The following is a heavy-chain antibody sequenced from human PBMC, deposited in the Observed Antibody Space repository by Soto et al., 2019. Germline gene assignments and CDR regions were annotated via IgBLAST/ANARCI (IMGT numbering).Heavy chain of an antibody. CDR2: IYHTGST. CDR1: GGSISNSNW. D-gene: IGHD1-26*01. V-gene: IGHV4-4*02. Sequence: SETLSLTCGVFGGSISNSNWWTWVRQPPGRGLEWIGEIYHTGSTNYNSSLMSRVTISLDKPNNQFSLKLSSVTAADTAVYYCAHRPIVGAAIWGQGTLVTVSS. CDR3: AHRPIVGAAI. J-gene: IGHJ4*02.